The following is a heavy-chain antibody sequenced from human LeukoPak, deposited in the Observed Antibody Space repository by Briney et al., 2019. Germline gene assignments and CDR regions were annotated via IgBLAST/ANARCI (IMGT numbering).Heavy chain of an antibody. J-gene: IGHJ4*02. Sequence: PSETLSLTCTVSGVSISSYYWSWIRQPPGKGLEWFGYIYYSGSTNYNPSLKSRVTISVDTSKNQFSLRLSSVTAADTAVYYCARAGSGWSFDYWGQGTLVTVSS. V-gene: IGHV4-59*01. CDR1: GVSISSYY. CDR3: ARAGSGWSFDY. D-gene: IGHD6-19*01. CDR2: IYYSGST.